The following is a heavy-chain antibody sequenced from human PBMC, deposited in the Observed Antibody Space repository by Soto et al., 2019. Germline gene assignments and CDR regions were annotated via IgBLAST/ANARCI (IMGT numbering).Heavy chain of an antibody. CDR3: TTVIRSFLLHDSDF. CDR1: GYTLTDLS. CDR2: FDPEDGGT. D-gene: IGHD2-15*01. J-gene: IGHJ3*01. V-gene: IGHV1-24*01. Sequence: ASVKVSCKVSGYTLTDLSIQWVRQAPGEGLEWVGGFDPEDGGTIYAQKFQGRVSVTEDTSTDTAYMELGSLRSEDTAIYYCTTVIRSFLLHDSDFWGQGTVVTVSS.